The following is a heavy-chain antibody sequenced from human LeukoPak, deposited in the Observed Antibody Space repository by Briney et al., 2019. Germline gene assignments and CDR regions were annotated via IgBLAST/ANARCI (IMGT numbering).Heavy chain of an antibody. CDR1: GYTLTGYY. V-gene: IGHV1-2*02. D-gene: IGHD6-19*01. J-gene: IGHJ6*03. CDR2: INPNSGGT. Sequence: ASVKVSCKASGYTLTGYYMHWVRQAPGQGLEWMGWINPNSGGTNYAQKFQGRVTMTRDTSISTAYMELSRLRSDDTAVYYCARGVAGPYYYYYMDVWGRGTTVTVSS. CDR3: ARGVAGPYYYYYMDV.